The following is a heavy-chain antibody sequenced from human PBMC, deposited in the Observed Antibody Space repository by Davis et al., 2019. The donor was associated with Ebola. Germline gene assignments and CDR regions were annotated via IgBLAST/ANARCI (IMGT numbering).Heavy chain of an antibody. CDR2: ISGSGGST. V-gene: IGHV3-23*01. D-gene: IGHD3-22*01. Sequence: GESLKISCAASGFTFTTYAMSWVRQAPGKGLEWVSAISGSGGSTYYADFVQGRFTISRDNSKNTLYLQMNSLRAEDTAVYYCAKGSQYYFDSSGFRGAFNLWGQGTMVSVSS. J-gene: IGHJ3*01. CDR1: GFTFTTYA. CDR3: AKGSQYYFDSSGFRGAFNL.